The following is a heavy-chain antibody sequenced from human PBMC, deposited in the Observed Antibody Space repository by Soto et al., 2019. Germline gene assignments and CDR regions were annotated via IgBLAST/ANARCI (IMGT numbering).Heavy chain of an antibody. J-gene: IGHJ4*02. V-gene: IGHV3-48*01. CDR3: ARGGFSGYDFDY. D-gene: IGHD5-12*01. Sequence: GGSLRLSCAASGFTFSRKTMNWVRQAPGKGLEWVSYISSSSTTIYYADSVKGRFTISRDNAKNSLYLQMNGLRVEDTAMYYCARGGFSGYDFDYWGKGTPVTVSS. CDR2: ISSSSTTI. CDR1: GFTFSRKT.